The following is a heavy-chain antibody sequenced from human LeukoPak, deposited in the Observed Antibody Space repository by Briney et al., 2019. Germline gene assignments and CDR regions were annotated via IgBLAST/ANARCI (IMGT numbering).Heavy chain of an antibody. V-gene: IGHV1-69*13. CDR1: GGTFSSYA. CDR3: ARSLGYSSGWTAKGHDY. D-gene: IGHD6-19*01. Sequence: ASVKVSCTASGGTFSSYAISWVRQAPGQGLEWMGGIIPIFGTANYAQKFQGRVTITADESTSTAYMELSSLRSEDTAVYYCARSLGYSSGWTAKGHDYWGQGTLVTVSS. J-gene: IGHJ4*02. CDR2: IIPIFGTA.